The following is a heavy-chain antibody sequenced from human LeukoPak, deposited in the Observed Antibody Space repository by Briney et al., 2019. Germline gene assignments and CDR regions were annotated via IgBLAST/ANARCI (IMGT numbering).Heavy chain of an antibody. D-gene: IGHD3-3*01. CDR2: INHSGST. J-gene: IGHJ4*02. Sequence: SETLSLTCAVYGGSFSGYYWSWIRQPPGKGLEWIGEINHSGSTNYNPSLKSRVTISVDTSKNQFSLKLSSVTAADTAVYYCARRFFRVFDYWGQGTLVTVSS. V-gene: IGHV4-34*01. CDR1: GGSFSGYY. CDR3: ARRFFRVFDY.